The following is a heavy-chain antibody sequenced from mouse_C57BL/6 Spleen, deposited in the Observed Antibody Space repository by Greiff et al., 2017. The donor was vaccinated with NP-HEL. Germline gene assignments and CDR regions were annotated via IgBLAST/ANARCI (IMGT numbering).Heavy chain of an antibody. D-gene: IGHD2-2*01. J-gene: IGHJ4*01. CDR1: GYTFTSYW. Sequence: QVQLQQPGAELVRPGTSVKLSCKASGYTFTSYWMHWVKQRPGQGLEWIGVIDPSDSYTNYNQKFKGKATLTVDTSSSTAYMQLSSLTSEDSAVYYCARYGYDGYYYAMDYWGQGTSVTVSS. V-gene: IGHV1-59*01. CDR3: ARYGYDGYYYAMDY. CDR2: IDPSDSYT.